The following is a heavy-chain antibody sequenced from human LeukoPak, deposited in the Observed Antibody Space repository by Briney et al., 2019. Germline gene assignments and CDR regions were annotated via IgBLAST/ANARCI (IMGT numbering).Heavy chain of an antibody. CDR1: GGSISSYY. D-gene: IGHD2-21*02. Sequence: NPSETLSLTCTVSGGSISSYYWSWIRQPPGKGLEWIGYIYYSGSTNHNPSLKSRVTISVDTSKNQFSLKLSSVTAADTAVYYCAEGGGDRGGWFDPWGQGTLVTVSS. V-gene: IGHV4-59*08. CDR2: IYYSGST. J-gene: IGHJ5*02. CDR3: AEGGGDRGGWFDP.